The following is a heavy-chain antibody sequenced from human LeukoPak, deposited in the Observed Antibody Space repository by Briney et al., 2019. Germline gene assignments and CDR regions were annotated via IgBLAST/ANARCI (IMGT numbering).Heavy chain of an antibody. V-gene: IGHV3-53*01. CDR3: ARATYGGWYMDV. CDR1: GFTFSRYE. D-gene: IGHD3-16*01. J-gene: IGHJ6*03. Sequence: SGGSLRLSCAASGFTFSRYEMIWVRQAPGKGLEWVSVIYSGGSTYYADSVKGRFTISRDNSKNTLYLQMSSLRAEDTAVYYCARATYGGWYMDVWGKGTTVTISS. CDR2: IYSGGST.